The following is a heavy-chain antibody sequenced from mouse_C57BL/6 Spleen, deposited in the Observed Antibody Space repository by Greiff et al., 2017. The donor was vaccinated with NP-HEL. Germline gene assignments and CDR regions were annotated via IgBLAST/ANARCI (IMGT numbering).Heavy chain of an antibody. V-gene: IGHV1-47*01. CDR1: GYTFTTYP. CDR3: ARRDYYGRATWFAY. J-gene: IGHJ3*01. Sequence: VQRVESGAELVKPGASVKMSCKASGYTFTTYPIEWMKQNHGKSLEWIGNFHPYNDDTKYNEKFKGKATLTVEKSSSTVYLELSRLTSDDSAVYYCARRDYYGRATWFAYWGQGTLVTVSA. D-gene: IGHD1-1*01. CDR2: FHPYNDDT.